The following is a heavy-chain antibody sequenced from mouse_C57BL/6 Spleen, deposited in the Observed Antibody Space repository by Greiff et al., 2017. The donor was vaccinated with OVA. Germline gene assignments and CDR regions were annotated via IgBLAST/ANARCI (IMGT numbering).Heavy chain of an antibody. V-gene: IGHV3-6*01. CDR3: ARGDYYSYYFDY. Sequence: DVKLQESGPGLVKPSQSLSLTCSVTGYSITSGYYWNWIRQFPGNKLEWMGYISYDGSNNYNPSLKNRISITRDTSKNQFFLKLNSVTTEDTATYYCARGDYYSYYFDYWGQGTTLTVSS. J-gene: IGHJ2*01. D-gene: IGHD1-1*01. CDR2: ISYDGSN. CDR1: GYSITSGYY.